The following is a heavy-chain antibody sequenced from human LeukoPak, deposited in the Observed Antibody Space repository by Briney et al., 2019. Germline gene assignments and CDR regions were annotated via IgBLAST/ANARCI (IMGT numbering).Heavy chain of an antibody. D-gene: IGHD3-22*01. CDR3: ARVGGDDSTGHYSVDY. CDR1: GGSISSYY. J-gene: IGHJ4*02. V-gene: IGHV4-4*07. CDR2: IYTSGST. Sequence: SETLSLTCTVSGGSISSYYWSWIRQPAGKGLEWIGRIYTSGSTSYNPSLKSRVTMSVDTSKNQFSLKLSSVTAADTAVYYCARVGGDDSTGHYSVDYWGQGTLVTVSS.